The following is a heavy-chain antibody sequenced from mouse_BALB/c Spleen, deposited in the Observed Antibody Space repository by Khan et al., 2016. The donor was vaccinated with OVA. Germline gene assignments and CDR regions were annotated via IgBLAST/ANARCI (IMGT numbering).Heavy chain of an antibody. CDR2: INSDGTYT. V-gene: IGHV5-6*01. CDR1: GFTFSNYG. CDR3: ASHLTGSFAY. J-gene: IGHJ3*01. Sequence: EVQVVESGGDLVKPGGSLKLSCAASGFTFSNYGMSWVRQIPDNRLEWVATINSDGTYTYYPDSVKGRFTISRNNAKNTLYLEMGSLKSEDTAMYYCASHLTGSFAYWGQGTLVTVSA. D-gene: IGHD4-1*01.